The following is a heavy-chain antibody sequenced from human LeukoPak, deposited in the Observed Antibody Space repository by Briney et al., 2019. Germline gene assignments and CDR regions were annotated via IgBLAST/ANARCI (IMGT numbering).Heavy chain of an antibody. V-gene: IGHV1-18*01. Sequence: ASVKVSCKASGYIFINYVINWVRQAPGQGLEWMGWISPYNANTHFAQNFQGRLTMTTDTSTTTAYMELRSLRSDDTAVYYCASLVLFLNPSGGRAAKQGGFDYWGQGTLVTVSS. CDR1: GYIFINYV. D-gene: IGHD6-19*01. CDR2: ISPYNANT. J-gene: IGHJ4*02. CDR3: ASLVLFLNPSGGRAAKQGGFDY.